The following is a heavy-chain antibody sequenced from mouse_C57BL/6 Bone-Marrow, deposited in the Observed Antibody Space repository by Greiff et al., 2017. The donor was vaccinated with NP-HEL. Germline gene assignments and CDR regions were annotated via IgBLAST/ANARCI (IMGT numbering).Heavy chain of an antibody. CDR3: ARHGGIYYDYDGGSWFAY. Sequence: VQLQESGAELVKPGASVKLSCKASGYTFTEYTIHWVKQRSGQGLEWIGWFYPGSGSIKYNEKFKDKATLTADKSSSTVYMELSRLTSEDSAVYFCARHGGIYYDYDGGSWFAYWGQGTLVTVSA. CDR1: GYTFTEYT. V-gene: IGHV1-62-2*01. D-gene: IGHD2-4*01. J-gene: IGHJ3*01. CDR2: FYPGSGSI.